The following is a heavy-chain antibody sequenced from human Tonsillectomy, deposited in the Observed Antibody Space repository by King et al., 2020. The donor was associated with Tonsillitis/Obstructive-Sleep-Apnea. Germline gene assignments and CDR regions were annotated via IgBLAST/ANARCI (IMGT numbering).Heavy chain of an antibody. D-gene: IGHD2-15*01. V-gene: IGHV4-59*08. CDR1: GDSISPYY. Sequence: QLQESGPGLVKPSETLSLTCSVSGDSISPYYWSWIRQPPGKGLEWIGYIYYSGTTHCNPPLKSRVTISVDTVQNQFSLRLNSVTATDTAVYYCARVFVNLGGDAFDIWSQGTMVTVSS. CDR2: IYYSGTT. J-gene: IGHJ3*02. CDR3: ARVFVNLGGDAFDI.